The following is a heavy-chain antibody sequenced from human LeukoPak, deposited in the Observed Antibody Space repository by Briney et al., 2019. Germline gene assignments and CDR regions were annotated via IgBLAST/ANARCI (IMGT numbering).Heavy chain of an antibody. CDR3: ARAMGTPAAFIRRLNWFDP. CDR1: GGSFSGYY. D-gene: IGHD2-2*01. J-gene: IGHJ5*02. CDR2: INHSGST. V-gene: IGHV4-34*01. Sequence: PSETLSLTCAVYGGSFSGYYWSWIRQPPGKGLEWIGEINHSGSTNYNPSLKSRVTISVDTSKNQFSLKLSSVTAADTAVYYCARAMGTPAAFIRRLNWFDPWGQGTLVTVSS.